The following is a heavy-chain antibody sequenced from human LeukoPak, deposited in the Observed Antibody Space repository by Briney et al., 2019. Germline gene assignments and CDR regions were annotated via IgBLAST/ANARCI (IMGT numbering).Heavy chain of an antibody. Sequence: GGSLRLSCAASGFTFSDYYMSWIRQAPGKGLEWVSTISGSGDNTYYADSVKGRFTISRDNSKNTLYLQMNSLRAEDTAVYYCARVDTAGAFDIWGQGTMVTVSS. CDR2: ISGSGDNT. J-gene: IGHJ3*02. CDR3: ARVDTAGAFDI. V-gene: IGHV3-23*01. D-gene: IGHD5-18*01. CDR1: GFTFSDYY.